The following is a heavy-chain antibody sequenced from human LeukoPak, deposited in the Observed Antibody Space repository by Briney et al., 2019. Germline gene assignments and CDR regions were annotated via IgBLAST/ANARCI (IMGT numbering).Heavy chain of an antibody. CDR3: ARVRPTMVRGVTPYYYYYYMDV. V-gene: IGHV4-4*07. J-gene: IGHJ6*03. CDR2: IYTSGST. Sequence: PSETLSLTCTVSGGSISSYYWSWIRQPAGKGLEWIGRIYTSGSTNYNPSLKSRVTMSVDTSKNQFSLKLSSVTAADTAVCYCARVRPTMVRGVTPYYYYYYMDVWGKGTTVTISS. D-gene: IGHD3-10*01. CDR1: GGSISSYY.